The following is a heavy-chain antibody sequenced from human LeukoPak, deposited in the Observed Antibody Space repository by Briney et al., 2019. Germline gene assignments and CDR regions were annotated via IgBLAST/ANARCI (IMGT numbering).Heavy chain of an antibody. J-gene: IGHJ4*02. D-gene: IGHD3-10*01. CDR3: ARAGVWFGEITDY. V-gene: IGHV1-2*02. CDR1: GYTFTGYY. CDR2: INPNSGGT. Sequence: ASVKVSCKASGYTFTGYYMHWVRQAPGQGLEWMGWINPNSGGTNYAQKFQGRVTMTRDTSISEAYMELSRLRSDDTAVYYCARAGVWFGEITDYWGQGTLVTVSS.